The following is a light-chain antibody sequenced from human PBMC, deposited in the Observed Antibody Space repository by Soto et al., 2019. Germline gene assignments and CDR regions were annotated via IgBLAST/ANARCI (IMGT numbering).Light chain of an antibody. J-gene: IGLJ1*01. CDR3: QAWDSSIFYV. V-gene: IGLV3-1*01. CDR2: QDS. CDR1: KLGDKY. Sequence: SYELTQPPSVSVSPGQTASITCSGDKLGDKYACWYQQKPGQSPVLVIYQDSKRPSGIPERFSGSNSGNTATLTISGTQAMDEADYYCQAWDSSIFYVFGTGTKLTVL.